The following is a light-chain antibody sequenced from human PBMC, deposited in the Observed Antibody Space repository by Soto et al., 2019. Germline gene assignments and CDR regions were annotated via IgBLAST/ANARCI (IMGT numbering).Light chain of an antibody. CDR3: QQYGSSPQWT. CDR2: GAS. CDR1: QSVRSSY. J-gene: IGKJ1*01. Sequence: EIVLTQSPDTLSLSPGEGATLSCRASQSVRSSYLAWYQQKPGQAPRLLIYGASSRATGIPHRFSGSGSGTDFTLTISRLEPEDFAVYYCQQYGSSPQWTFGQGTKVDIK. V-gene: IGKV3-20*01.